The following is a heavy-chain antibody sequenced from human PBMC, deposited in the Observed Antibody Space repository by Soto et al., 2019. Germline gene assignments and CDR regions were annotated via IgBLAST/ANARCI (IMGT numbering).Heavy chain of an antibody. CDR2: ISGSGGST. J-gene: IGHJ4*02. Sequence: GGSLRLSCAASGFTFSSYAMSWVRQAPGKWLEWVSAISGSGGSTYYADSVKGRFTISRDNSKNTLYLQMNSLRAEDTAVYYCAKGSYDYYDSSGPHYFDYWGQGXLVTVSS. CDR1: GFTFSSYA. V-gene: IGHV3-23*01. CDR3: AKGSYDYYDSSGPHYFDY. D-gene: IGHD3-22*01.